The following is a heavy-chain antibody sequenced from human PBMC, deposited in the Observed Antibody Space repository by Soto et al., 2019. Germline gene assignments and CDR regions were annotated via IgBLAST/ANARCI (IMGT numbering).Heavy chain of an antibody. J-gene: IGHJ4*02. Sequence: EVQLVESGGGLVQPGRSLRLSCAASGFTFDDYAMHWDRQAPGKGLEGVSGISWNSGSIGYADSVKGRFTISRDNAKHVLYLQMNSLRADDTALYYCAKGYGLVLVGATTLDYRGQGTLVTVSS. D-gene: IGHD1-26*01. CDR1: GFTFDDYA. CDR2: ISWNSGSI. V-gene: IGHV3-9*01. CDR3: AKGYGLVLVGATTLDY.